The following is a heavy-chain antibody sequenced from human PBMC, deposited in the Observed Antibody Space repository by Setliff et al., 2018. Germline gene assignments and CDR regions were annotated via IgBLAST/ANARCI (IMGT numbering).Heavy chain of an antibody. D-gene: IGHD1-26*01. CDR2: LHTSGTT. V-gene: IGHV4-61*02. CDR3: ARDNTIVGATDY. Sequence: SQTLSLTCAVSGGSITSGSYYWSWIRQPAGEGLEWIGRLHTSGTTDYNPSLKGRVTISADTSTNHFSLKWTSVTAADTAVYYCARDNTIVGATDYWGQGALVTVSS. CDR1: GGSITSGSYY. J-gene: IGHJ4*02.